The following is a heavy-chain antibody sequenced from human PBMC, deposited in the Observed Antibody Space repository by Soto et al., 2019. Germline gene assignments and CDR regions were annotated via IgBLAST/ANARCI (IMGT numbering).Heavy chain of an antibody. J-gene: IGHJ5*02. CDR3: ARSAGKRFLEWLLPTSNWFDP. D-gene: IGHD3-3*01. CDR2: ISSSSSTI. V-gene: IGHV3-48*01. CDR1: GFTFSSYS. Sequence: PGGSLRLSCAASGFTFSSYSMNWVRQAPGKGLEWVSYISSSSSTIFYADSVKGRFTISRDNSKNTLYLQMNSLRAEDTAVYCCARSAGKRFLEWLLPTSNWFDPWGQGTLVTVSS.